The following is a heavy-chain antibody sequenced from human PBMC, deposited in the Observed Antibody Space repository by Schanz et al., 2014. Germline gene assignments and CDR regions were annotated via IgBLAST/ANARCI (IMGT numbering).Heavy chain of an antibody. Sequence: QVQLVESGGGVVRPGRSLRLSCAASGFTFSNYGMHWVRQAPGKGLEWVAVISYDGSDKFYADSVKGRFTISRDNSNNTLSLQMNSLRPDDAAVYHCAKDLGTTTYMDIWGQGTTVAVSS. CDR2: ISYDGSDK. D-gene: IGHD1-26*01. CDR3: AKDLGTTTYMDI. V-gene: IGHV3-30*18. CDR1: GFTFSNYG. J-gene: IGHJ6*02.